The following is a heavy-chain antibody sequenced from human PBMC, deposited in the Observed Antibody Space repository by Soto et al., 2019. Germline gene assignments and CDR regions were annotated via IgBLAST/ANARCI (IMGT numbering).Heavy chain of an antibody. J-gene: IGHJ4*02. D-gene: IGHD2-15*01. CDR2: INHSGST. Sequence: PSETLSLTCTVSGASISNHYWNWIRQSPGRGLEWIGEINHSGSTNYNPSLKSRVIISVDTSKNQFSLKLSSVTAADTAVYYCARTRVVVVAAVFDYWGQGTLVTVSS. CDR3: ARTRVVVVAAVFDY. CDR1: GASISNHY. V-gene: IGHV4-34*01.